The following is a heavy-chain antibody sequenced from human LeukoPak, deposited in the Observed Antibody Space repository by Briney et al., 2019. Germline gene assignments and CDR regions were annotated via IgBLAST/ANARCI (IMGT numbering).Heavy chain of an antibody. CDR3: AKEGYNWNYYPPDY. J-gene: IGHJ4*02. Sequence: GGSLRLSCAASGFTFSSYAMSWVRQAPGKGLEWVSAISGSGGSTYYADSVKGRFTISRDNSKSTPYLQMNSLRAEDTAVYYCAKEGYNWNYYPPDYWGQGTLVTVSS. V-gene: IGHV3-23*01. CDR1: GFTFSSYA. D-gene: IGHD1-7*01. CDR2: ISGSGGST.